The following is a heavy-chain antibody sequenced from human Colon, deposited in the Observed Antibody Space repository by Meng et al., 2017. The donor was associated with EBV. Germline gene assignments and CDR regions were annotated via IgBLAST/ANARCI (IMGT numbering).Heavy chain of an antibody. CDR3: ASLYGDSSVWYLDL. CDR1: GGSISSGGYY. D-gene: IGHD4-17*01. V-gene: IGHV4-31*03. Sequence: QVQLQESAPGLVKPSXXLXLTCTXSGGSISSGGYYWSWIRQHPGKGLEWIGYIYYSGSTYYNPSLKSRVIISVDTSKNQFSLRLNSVTAADTAVYYCASLYGDSSVWYLDLWGRGTLVTVSS. J-gene: IGHJ2*01. CDR2: IYYSGST.